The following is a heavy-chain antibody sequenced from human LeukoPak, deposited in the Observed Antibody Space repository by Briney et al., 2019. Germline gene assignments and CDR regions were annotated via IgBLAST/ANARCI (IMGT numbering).Heavy chain of an antibody. CDR2: VYYSGST. CDR3: ARVESGRYSSGADAFDI. V-gene: IGHV4-61*01. J-gene: IGHJ3*02. D-gene: IGHD6-19*01. CDR1: GASVSTNNW. Sequence: SETLSLTCVVSGASVSTNNWWTWVRQPPGKGLEWIGYVYYSGSTNYNPSLKSRVTISVDTSKNQFSLKLSSVTAADTAVYYCARVESGRYSSGADAFDIWGQGTMVTVSS.